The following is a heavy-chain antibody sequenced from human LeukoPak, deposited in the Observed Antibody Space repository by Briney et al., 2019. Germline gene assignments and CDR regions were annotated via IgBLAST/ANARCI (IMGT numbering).Heavy chain of an antibody. CDR1: GYTFTSYD. CDR2: MNPNSGNT. D-gene: IGHD1-20*01. V-gene: IGHV1-8*01. Sequence: ASVKVSCKASGYTFTSYDINWVRQATGQRLEWMGWMNPNSGNTGYAQKFQGRVTMTRNTSISTAYMELSSLRSEDTAVYYCARGGITGTTRGPTRLNDAFDIWGQGTMVTVSS. CDR3: ARGGITGTTRGPTRLNDAFDI. J-gene: IGHJ3*02.